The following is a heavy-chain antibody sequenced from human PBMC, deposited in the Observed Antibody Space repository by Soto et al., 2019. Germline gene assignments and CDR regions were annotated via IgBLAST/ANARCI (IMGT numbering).Heavy chain of an antibody. J-gene: IGHJ6*03. CDR2: INHSGST. CDR3: ARVYSGYDYYYYYYYMDV. D-gene: IGHD5-12*01. CDR1: GGSFSGYY. V-gene: IGHV4-34*01. Sequence: QVQLQQWGAGLLKPSETLSLTCAVYGGSFSGYYWSWIRQPPGKGLEWIGEINHSGSTNYNPSLKGRVTISVDTSKNQFSLKLSSVAAADTAVYYCARVYSGYDYYYYYYYMDVWGKGTTVTVSS.